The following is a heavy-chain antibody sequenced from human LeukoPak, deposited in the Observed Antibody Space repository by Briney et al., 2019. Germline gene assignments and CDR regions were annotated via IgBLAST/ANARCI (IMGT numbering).Heavy chain of an antibody. Sequence: SQTLSLTCVISGDSVSSNSAAWNWLRQSPSRGLEWLGRTYYRSKWYTDYAVSVKSRITINPDTSKNQCSLQLSAVTPEDTAVYYCARLTGDMGDWGQGTLVTVSS. CDR2: TYYRSKWYT. V-gene: IGHV6-1*01. J-gene: IGHJ4*02. CDR3: ARLTGDMGD. D-gene: IGHD7-27*01. CDR1: GDSVSSNSAA.